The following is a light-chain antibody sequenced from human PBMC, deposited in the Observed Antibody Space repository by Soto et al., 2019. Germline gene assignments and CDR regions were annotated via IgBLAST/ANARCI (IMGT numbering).Light chain of an antibody. CDR2: GAS. V-gene: IGKV3-15*01. CDR3: QQYNNWPWT. CDR1: QSLRDT. J-gene: IGKJ1*01. Sequence: EIVMTQSPATLSVSPGGRATLSCRASQSLRDTLAWYQQKPGQAPMLLIYGASRRATGFRARHSGSGTGSNFTLTISSLQSEDFAVCYCQQYNNWPWTFGQGTKVDIK.